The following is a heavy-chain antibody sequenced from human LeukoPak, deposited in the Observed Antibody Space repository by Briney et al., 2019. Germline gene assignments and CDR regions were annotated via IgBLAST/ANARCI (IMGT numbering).Heavy chain of an antibody. CDR2: INSDGSST. V-gene: IGHV3-74*01. J-gene: IGHJ6*03. D-gene: IGHD6-25*01. Sequence: PGGSLRLSCAASGFTFSSYWMHWVRQAPGKGLVWVSRINSDGSSTTYADSVKGRFTISRDNAKNTVYLQMNSLRAEDTAVYYCARSAPAGFSYYSYYMDVWGKGTTVTISS. CDR1: GFTFSSYW. CDR3: ARSAPAGFSYYSYYMDV.